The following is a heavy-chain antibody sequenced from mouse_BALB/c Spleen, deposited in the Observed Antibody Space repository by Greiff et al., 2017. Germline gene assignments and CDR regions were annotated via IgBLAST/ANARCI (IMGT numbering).Heavy chain of an antibody. CDR3: ARLHYGSSLDY. CDR2: ISSGSSTI. D-gene: IGHD1-1*01. V-gene: IGHV5-17*02. CDR1: GFTFSSFG. Sequence: EVQGVESGGGLVQPGGSRKLSCAASGFTFSSFGMHWVRQAPEKGLEWVAYISSGSSTIYYADTVKGRFTISRDNPKNTLFLQMTSLRSEDTAMYYCARLHYGSSLDYWGQGTTLTVSS. J-gene: IGHJ2*01.